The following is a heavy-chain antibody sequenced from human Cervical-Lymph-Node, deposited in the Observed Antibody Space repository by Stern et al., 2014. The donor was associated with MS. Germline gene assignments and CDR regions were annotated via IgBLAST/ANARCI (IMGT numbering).Heavy chain of an antibody. CDR2: ISSSSSYI. D-gene: IGHD4-17*01. CDR1: GFTFSTYS. V-gene: IGHV3-21*01. Sequence: EMQLVESGGGLVKPGGSLRLSCAASGFTFSTYSMSWVRQAPGKGLEWVSSISSSSSYIYYADSVKGRFTISRDNAKNSLYLQMNSLRAEDTAVYYCARDTVTTWGNWFDPWGQGTLVTVSS. CDR3: ARDTVTTWGNWFDP. J-gene: IGHJ5*02.